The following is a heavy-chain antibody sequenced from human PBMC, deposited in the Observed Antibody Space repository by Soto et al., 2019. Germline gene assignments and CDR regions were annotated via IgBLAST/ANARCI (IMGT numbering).Heavy chain of an antibody. CDR2: IYYSGST. CDR3: ARHLGYCSSTSCYTPNWFDP. J-gene: IGHJ5*02. CDR1: GGSISSSSYY. V-gene: IGHV4-39*01. Sequence: SETLSLTCTVSGGSISSSSYYWGWIRQPPGKGLEWIGSIYYSGSTYYNPSLKSRVTISVDTSKNQFSLKLSSVTAADTAVYYCARHLGYCSSTSCYTPNWFDPWGQGTLVTVPQ. D-gene: IGHD2-2*02.